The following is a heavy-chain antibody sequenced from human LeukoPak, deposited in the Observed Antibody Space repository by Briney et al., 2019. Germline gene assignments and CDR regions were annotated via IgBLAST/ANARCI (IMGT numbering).Heavy chain of an antibody. Sequence: SVKVSCKASGGTFSSYAISWVRQAPGQGLEWMGGIIPIFGTANYAQKFQGRVTITADKSTSTAYMELSGLRSEDTAVYYCARGGDYYIHNNWFDPWGQGTLVTVSS. CDR2: IIPIFGTA. CDR1: GGTFSSYA. V-gene: IGHV1-69*06. D-gene: IGHD1-26*01. CDR3: ARGGDYYIHNNWFDP. J-gene: IGHJ5*02.